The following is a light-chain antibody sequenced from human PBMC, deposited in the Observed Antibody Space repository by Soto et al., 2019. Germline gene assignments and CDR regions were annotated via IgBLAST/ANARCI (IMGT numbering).Light chain of an antibody. V-gene: IGKV1-9*01. Sequence: DIQLTQAPSFLSASVGDRVTITCRASQGISNYLAWYQQKPGKAPQLLIYAASTLQSGVPSRFSGSGSGTEFALTISSLQPEDFATYCCQQLNSSPFTFGPGTKVDIK. J-gene: IGKJ3*01. CDR1: QGISNY. CDR3: QQLNSSPFT. CDR2: AAS.